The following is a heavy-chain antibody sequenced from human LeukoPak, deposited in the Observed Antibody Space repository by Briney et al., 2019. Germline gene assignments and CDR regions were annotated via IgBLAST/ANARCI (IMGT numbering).Heavy chain of an antibody. CDR3: ARSYSYYHDSSGPEF. D-gene: IGHD3-22*01. CDR1: EFTFSWFW. J-gene: IGHJ4*02. V-gene: IGHV3-74*01. Sequence: GGSLRLSCAASEFTFSWFWMHWVRQAPGMGLVWVSRVNTDGTITNYADSVKGRFTISRDNAKNTLYLQMNSLRVEDTAVYFCARSYSYYHDSSGPEFWGQGTLVTVS. CDR2: VNTDGTIT.